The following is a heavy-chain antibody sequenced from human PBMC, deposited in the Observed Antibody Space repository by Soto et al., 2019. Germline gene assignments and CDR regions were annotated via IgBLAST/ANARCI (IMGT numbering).Heavy chain of an antibody. V-gene: IGHV4-59*01. CDR3: ARDGSGAGGYYYYGMDV. CDR2: IYYSGST. Sequence: PSETLSLTCTVSGGSISSYYWSWIRQPPGKGLEWIGYIYYSGSTNYNPSLKSRVTISVDTSKNQFSLKLSSVTAADTAVYYCARDGSGAGGYYYYGMDVWGQGTTVTVSS. D-gene: IGHD3-10*01. CDR1: GGSISSYY. J-gene: IGHJ6*02.